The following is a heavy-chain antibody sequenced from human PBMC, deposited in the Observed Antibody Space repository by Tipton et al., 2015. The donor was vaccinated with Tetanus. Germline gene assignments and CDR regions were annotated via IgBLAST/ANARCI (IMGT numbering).Heavy chain of an antibody. D-gene: IGHD3-10*01. Sequence: SLRLSCAASGFTFSDYYMSWIRQAPGKGLEWVSYISSTGSTIYYADSVKGRFAISRDNAKNSLYLQMNSLRAEDTAVYYCAREGRRCGSGSYYNWFDPWGQGTLVTVSS. J-gene: IGHJ5*02. CDR2: ISSTGSTI. V-gene: IGHV3-11*01. CDR3: AREGRRCGSGSYYNWFDP. CDR1: GFTFSDYY.